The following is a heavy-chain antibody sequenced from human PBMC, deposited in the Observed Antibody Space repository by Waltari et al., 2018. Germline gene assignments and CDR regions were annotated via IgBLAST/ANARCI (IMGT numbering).Heavy chain of an antibody. CDR3: ARFLGSVVTGYWSQPSKIDY. D-gene: IGHD3-9*01. V-gene: IGHV4-31*03. CDR2: IYYSGST. CDR1: VGSISSGGYY. J-gene: IGHJ4*02. Sequence: QVQLQESGPGLVKPSQTLSLTCTVSVGSISSGGYYWSWIRQHPGKGLEWIGYIYYSGSTYYNPSLKSRVTISVDTSKNQFSLKLSSVTAADTAVYYCARFLGSVVTGYWSQPSKIDYWGQGTLVTVSS.